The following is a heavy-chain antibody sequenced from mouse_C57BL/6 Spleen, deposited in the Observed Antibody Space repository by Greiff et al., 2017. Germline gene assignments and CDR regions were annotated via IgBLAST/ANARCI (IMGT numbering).Heavy chain of an antibody. Sequence: EVQLQQSGPELVKPGASVKISCKASGYTFTDYYMNWVKQSHGKSLEWIGDINPNNGGTSYNQKFKGKATLTVDKSSSTAYMELRSLTSEDSAVYYCARRWPLGDYYFDYWGQGTTLTVSS. D-gene: IGHD3-3*01. CDR3: ARRWPLGDYYFDY. CDR1: GYTFTDYY. J-gene: IGHJ2*01. CDR2: INPNNGGT. V-gene: IGHV1-26*01.